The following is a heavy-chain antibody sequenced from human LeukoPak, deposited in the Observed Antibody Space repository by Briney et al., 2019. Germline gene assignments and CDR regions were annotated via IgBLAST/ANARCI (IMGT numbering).Heavy chain of an antibody. CDR2: IYPGDSDT. CDR3: ARHETGPYFDY. V-gene: IGHV5-51*01. Sequence: GESLKISCKASGYSFTTYWIGWVRQMPGKGLECMGIIYPGDSDTRYSPSLQGQVTISADKSISTAYLQWSSLKASDTAMYYCARHETGPYFDYWGQGTLVTVSS. CDR1: GYSFTTYW. J-gene: IGHJ4*02. D-gene: IGHD1-1*01.